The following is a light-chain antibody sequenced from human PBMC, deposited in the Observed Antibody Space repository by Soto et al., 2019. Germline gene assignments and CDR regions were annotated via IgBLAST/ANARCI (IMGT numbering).Light chain of an antibody. CDR3: CSHAGSYTWV. CDR1: SSDIGGYNY. J-gene: IGLJ3*02. V-gene: IGLV2-11*01. CDR2: DVS. Sequence: QSALTQPRSVSGSPGQSVTISCTGTSSDIGGYNYVSWYQQHPGKAPKLMIYDVSERPSGVPDRFSGSKSGNSASLTISGLQADDEADYYCCSHAGSYTWVFGGGTKLT.